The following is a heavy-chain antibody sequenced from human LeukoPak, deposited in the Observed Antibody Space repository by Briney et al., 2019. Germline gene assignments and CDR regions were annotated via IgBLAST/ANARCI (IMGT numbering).Heavy chain of an antibody. CDR2: IYYSRST. Sequence: SETLSLTCTVSGVSIGSGDCYWRWIRQPPGKGLEWIRYIYYSRSTYYNPSRKGRVNISENTSKNHFSLKLSSVTAADTAVYYCARVKASRGDYNAVASVSDMWGHGTMVTVSS. V-gene: IGHV4-30-4*08. CDR3: ARVKASRGDYNAVASVSDM. D-gene: IGHD3-22*01. J-gene: IGHJ3*02. CDR1: GVSIGSGDCY.